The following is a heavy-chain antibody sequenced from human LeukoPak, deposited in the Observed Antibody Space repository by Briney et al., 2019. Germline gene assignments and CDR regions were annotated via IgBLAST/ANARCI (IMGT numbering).Heavy chain of an antibody. D-gene: IGHD4-11*01. Sequence: GESLQISCKGSGYSFTSYWISWVRQMPGKGLEWMGRIDPSDSYTNYSPSFQGHVTISADKSISTAYLQWSSLKASDTAMYYCARLTVTTFDYYYYGMDVWGQGTTVTVSS. CDR2: IDPSDSYT. J-gene: IGHJ6*02. CDR1: GYSFTSYW. V-gene: IGHV5-10-1*01. CDR3: ARLTVTTFDYYYYGMDV.